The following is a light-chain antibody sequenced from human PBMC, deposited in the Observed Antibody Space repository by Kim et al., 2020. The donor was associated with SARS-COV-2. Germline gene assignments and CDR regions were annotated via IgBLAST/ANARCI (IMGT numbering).Light chain of an antibody. CDR1: QCISSW. V-gene: IGKV1-5*03. CDR3: QQYNSYSYT. Sequence: SASVGDIVTITCRASQCISSWLAWYQQKPGKAPNLLIYKASSLESGVPSRFSGSGSGTEFTLTISSLQPDDFATYYCQQYNSYSYTFGQGTKLEI. CDR2: KAS. J-gene: IGKJ2*01.